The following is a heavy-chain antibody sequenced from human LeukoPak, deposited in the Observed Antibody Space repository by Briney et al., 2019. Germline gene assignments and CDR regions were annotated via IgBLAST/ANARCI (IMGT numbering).Heavy chain of an antibody. Sequence: SETLSLTCNVSGGSISSGGYYWSWIRQPPGKGLEWIGYMYQSGSSYYNPSLRGRVTISGDRSNNQFSPKLDSVTAADTAVYYCARDVWYRKYFDYWSQGTLVTVSS. V-gene: IGHV4-30-2*01. D-gene: IGHD1-14*01. J-gene: IGHJ4*02. CDR1: GGSISSGGYY. CDR3: ARDVWYRKYFDY. CDR2: MYQSGSS.